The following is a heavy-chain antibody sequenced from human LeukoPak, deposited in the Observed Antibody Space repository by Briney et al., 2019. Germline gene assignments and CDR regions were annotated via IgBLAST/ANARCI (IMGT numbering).Heavy chain of an antibody. CDR3: ARGSVNGEYFQH. V-gene: IGHV3-64*01. Sequence: GGSLRLSCAASGFTFSSYAIHWVRQAPGKGLEYVSAISSNGGITYYANSVKGRFTISRDNSKNTLYLQMGSLRAEDMAVYYCARGSVNGEYFQHWGQGTLVTVSP. D-gene: IGHD2/OR15-2a*01. J-gene: IGHJ1*01. CDR2: ISSNGGIT. CDR1: GFTFSSYA.